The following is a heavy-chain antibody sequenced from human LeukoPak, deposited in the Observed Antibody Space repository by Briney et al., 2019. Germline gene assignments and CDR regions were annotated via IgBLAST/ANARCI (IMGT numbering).Heavy chain of an antibody. D-gene: IGHD5-12*01. Sequence: GESLKISCKGPGYTSTSYWIGWVRQMPGKGLEWMGIIYPGDSDTRYSPSFQGQVTISADKSISTAYLQWSSLKASDTAMYYCARRRGLDIVATSGVFYYGMDVWGQGTTVTVSS. CDR1: GYTSTSYW. V-gene: IGHV5-51*01. CDR2: IYPGDSDT. CDR3: ARRRGLDIVATSGVFYYGMDV. J-gene: IGHJ6*02.